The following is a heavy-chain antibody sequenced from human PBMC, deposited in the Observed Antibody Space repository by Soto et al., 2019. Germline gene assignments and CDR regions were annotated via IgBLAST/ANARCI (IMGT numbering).Heavy chain of an antibody. J-gene: IGHJ3*02. CDR1: GGSFSDYY. D-gene: IGHD3-16*01. Sequence: QVQLQQWGAGLVKSSETLSLTCAVYGGSFSDYYWSWIRQPPGKGLEWIGEINHSGSTNYNPSLKSRVNISVDTSKNQFSLKLSSVTAADAAVYYCARRSIFRPRQLCGSYGEGAFDIWGQGTMVTVSS. CDR2: INHSGST. V-gene: IGHV4-34*01. CDR3: ARRSIFRPRQLCGSYGEGAFDI.